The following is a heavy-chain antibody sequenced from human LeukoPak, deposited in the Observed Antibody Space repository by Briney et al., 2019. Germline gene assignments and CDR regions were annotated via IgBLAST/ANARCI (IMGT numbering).Heavy chain of an antibody. CDR1: GGSISSYY. CDR3: ARGGRPFDY. D-gene: IGHD1-1*01. J-gene: IGHJ4*02. V-gene: IGHV4-59*08. CDR2: IYYSGST. Sequence: SETLSLTCTVSGGSISSYYWSWIRQPPGKGLEWIGYIYYSGSTNYNPSLKSRVTISVDTSKNQFSLRLSSVTAADTAVYYCARGGRPFDYWGPGTLVTVSS.